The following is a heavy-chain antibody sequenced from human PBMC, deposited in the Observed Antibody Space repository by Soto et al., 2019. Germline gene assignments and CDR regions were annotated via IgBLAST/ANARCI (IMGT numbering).Heavy chain of an antibody. CDR1: GFTFSSYA. J-gene: IGHJ4*02. Sequence: PGGSLRLSCAASGFTFSSYAMSWVRQAPGKGLEWVSAISGSGGSTYYADSVKGRFTISRDNSKNTLYLQMNSLRAEDTAVYYCAKDQLAYCGGDCSDFDYWGQGTLVTVSS. CDR3: AKDQLAYCGGDCSDFDY. CDR2: ISGSGGST. D-gene: IGHD2-21*02. V-gene: IGHV3-23*01.